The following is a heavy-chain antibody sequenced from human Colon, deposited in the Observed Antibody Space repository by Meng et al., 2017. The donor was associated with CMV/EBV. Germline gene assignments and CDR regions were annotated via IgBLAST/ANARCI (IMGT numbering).Heavy chain of an antibody. J-gene: IGHJ4*02. CDR1: CFSFHTGNAG. Sequence: TLRDARPPPVKPTQSLTSTFPLSCFSFHTGNAGCGLTPQPPGKALELLAFIYWDDETRYTPSLKNSLPITKDPSKNPVILTMTNIDPSDTATYYCVHRSYSCQDDYWGQGALVTVSS. D-gene: IGHD1-26*01. CDR2: IYWDDET. V-gene: IGHV2-5*02. CDR3: VHRSYSCQDDY.